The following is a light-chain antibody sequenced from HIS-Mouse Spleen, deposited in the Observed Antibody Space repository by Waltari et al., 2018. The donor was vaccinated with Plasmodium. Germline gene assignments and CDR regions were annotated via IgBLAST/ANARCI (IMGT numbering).Light chain of an antibody. CDR3: CSYAGSSTYV. J-gene: IGLJ1*01. Sequence: QSALTQPASVSGSPGQSITISCTGTSSDVGSYNLVSWYQQHPGKAPILMIYEGSKRPSRVSNRFSGSKSGNTASLTISWLQAEDEADYYCCSYAGSSTYVFGTGTKVTVL. CDR1: SSDVGSYNL. CDR2: EGS. V-gene: IGLV2-23*01.